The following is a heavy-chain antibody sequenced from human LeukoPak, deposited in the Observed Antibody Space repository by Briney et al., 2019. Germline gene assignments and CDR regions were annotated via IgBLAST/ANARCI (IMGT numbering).Heavy chain of an antibody. Sequence: SETLSLTCTVSGGSISSYYWSWIRQPPGKGLEWIGYIYYSGSTNYNPSLKSRVTISVDTSKNQFSLNLTSVTAADTALYYCARHRKSARNYLYYYMDVWGKGTTVTVSS. V-gene: IGHV4-59*08. D-gene: IGHD6-6*01. J-gene: IGHJ6*03. CDR1: GGSISSYY. CDR2: IYYSGST. CDR3: ARHRKSARNYLYYYMDV.